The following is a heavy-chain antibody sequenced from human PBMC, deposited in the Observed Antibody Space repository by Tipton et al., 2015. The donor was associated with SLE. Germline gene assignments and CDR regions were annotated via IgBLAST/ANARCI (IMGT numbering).Heavy chain of an antibody. Sequence: TLSLTCTVSGGSVSSGSYYWSWIRQPPGKGLEWIGYIYYNGSTNYNPSLKSRVTISVDTSKNQFSLKLSSVTAADTAVYYCAREPSGTKGYYYMDVWGKGTTVTVSS. CDR1: GGSVSSGSYY. V-gene: IGHV4-61*01. CDR3: AREPSGTKGYYYMDV. J-gene: IGHJ6*03. D-gene: IGHD1-14*01. CDR2: IYYNGST.